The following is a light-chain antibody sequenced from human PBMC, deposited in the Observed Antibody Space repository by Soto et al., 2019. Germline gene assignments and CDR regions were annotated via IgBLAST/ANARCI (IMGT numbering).Light chain of an antibody. Sequence: QSALTQPRSVSGSPGQSVTISCTGTSSDVGGYNYVSWYQQHPGKAPKLMIYDVSKRPSGVPDRFSGSKSGNTASLTISGLQAEHEADYYCCSYAGSYTDVFGTGTKLTVL. CDR2: DVS. J-gene: IGLJ1*01. V-gene: IGLV2-11*01. CDR1: SSDVGGYNY. CDR3: CSYAGSYTDV.